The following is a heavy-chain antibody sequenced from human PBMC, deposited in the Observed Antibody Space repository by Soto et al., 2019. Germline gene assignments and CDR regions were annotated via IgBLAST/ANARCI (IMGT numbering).Heavy chain of an antibody. Sequence: GGSLRLSCEGSGFTLRSYAIHWVRQAPGKGLEWVAVISRDGSNKYYVDSVKGRFTISRDNSKDTVYLQMNSLRDEDSAMFYCARSRSGAVADSFDFWGQGTLVTVSS. J-gene: IGHJ4*02. CDR2: ISRDGSNK. CDR1: GFTLRSYA. V-gene: IGHV3-30*04. CDR3: ARSRSGAVADSFDF. D-gene: IGHD3-10*01.